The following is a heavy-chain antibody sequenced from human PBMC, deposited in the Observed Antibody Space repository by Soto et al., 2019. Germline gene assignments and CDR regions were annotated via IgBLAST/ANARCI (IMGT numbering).Heavy chain of an antibody. CDR1: GFTFSRYA. CDR2: ISSNGGST. Sequence: EVQLVESGGGLVQPGGSLRLSCAASGFTFSRYAMHWVRQAPGKGLEYVSAISSNGGSTYYPNSVKGRFTISRDNFKTTLDLQMGSRRAGDKGVYYCARDRGSYSSDYWGQRTLGTVSS. J-gene: IGHJ4*02. CDR3: ARDRGSYSSDY. V-gene: IGHV3-64*01. D-gene: IGHD1-26*01.